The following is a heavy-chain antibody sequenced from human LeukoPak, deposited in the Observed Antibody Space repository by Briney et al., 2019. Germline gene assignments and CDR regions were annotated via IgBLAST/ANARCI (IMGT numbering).Heavy chain of an antibody. Sequence: PSETLSLTCTVSGGSISDYYWSWIRQPAGKGLEWIGRIYSSVSTHYNPSLMSRVTVSLDTSKNQVSLRMSSMTAADTAVYYCATIKRGNIYGYFDFWGQGILVTVSS. V-gene: IGHV4-4*07. CDR3: ATIKRGNIYGYFDF. CDR1: GGSISDYY. J-gene: IGHJ4*02. CDR2: IYSSVST. D-gene: IGHD5-18*01.